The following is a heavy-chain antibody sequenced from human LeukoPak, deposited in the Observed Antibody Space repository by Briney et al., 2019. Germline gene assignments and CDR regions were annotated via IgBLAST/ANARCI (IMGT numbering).Heavy chain of an antibody. Sequence: PGGSLRPSCAASGFTFSSYAVSWVRQAPGKGLEWVSAISGSGGSTYYADSVKGRFTISRDNAKNSLYLQMNSLRAEDTAVYYCARSSEWTFDYWGQGTLVTVSS. CDR3: ARSSEWTFDY. D-gene: IGHD3-3*01. CDR2: ISGSGGST. CDR1: GFTFSSYA. V-gene: IGHV3-23*01. J-gene: IGHJ4*02.